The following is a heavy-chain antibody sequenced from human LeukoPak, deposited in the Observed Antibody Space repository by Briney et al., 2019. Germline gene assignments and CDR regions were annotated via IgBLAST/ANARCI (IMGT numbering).Heavy chain of an antibody. Sequence: PSETLSLTCTVSGGSISNYYWSWIRQPPGKGLEWIGYINYSGSTNYNPSLKSRVTISVDTSKNQFSLNLSSVTAADTAVYYCARWKDGSGSYYLYYMDVWGRGTTVTVSS. J-gene: IGHJ6*03. D-gene: IGHD3-10*01. CDR3: ARWKDGSGSYYLYYMDV. V-gene: IGHV4-59*01. CDR1: GGSISNYY. CDR2: INYSGST.